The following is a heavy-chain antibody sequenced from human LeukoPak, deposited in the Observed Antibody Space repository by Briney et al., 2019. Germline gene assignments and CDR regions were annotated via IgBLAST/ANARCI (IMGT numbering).Heavy chain of an antibody. J-gene: IGHJ4*02. Sequence: SXRLXCAASGFTFSSYAMHWVRQAPGXGLEWVAVISYDGSNKYYADSVKGRFTISRDNSKNTLYLQMNSLRAEDTAVYYCARDALYYFDYWGQGTLVTVSS. CDR2: ISYDGSNK. CDR3: ARDALYYFDY. CDR1: GFTFSSYA. V-gene: IGHV3-30-3*01.